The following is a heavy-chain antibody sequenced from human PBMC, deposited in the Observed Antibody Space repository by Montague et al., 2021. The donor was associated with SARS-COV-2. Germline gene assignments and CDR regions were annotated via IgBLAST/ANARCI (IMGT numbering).Heavy chain of an antibody. CDR3: ARGRGWLRGYFDY. J-gene: IGHJ4*02. CDR2: IYHSGST. Sequence: SETLSLTCAVSGGSISSSNWWSWVRQPPGKGLEWIGEIYHSGSTNYNPSLKSRVTISVDKSKNQFSLRLSSVTAADTAVYYCARGRGWLRGYFDYWGQGTLVTVSS. D-gene: IGHD6-19*01. V-gene: IGHV4-4*02. CDR1: GGSISSSNW.